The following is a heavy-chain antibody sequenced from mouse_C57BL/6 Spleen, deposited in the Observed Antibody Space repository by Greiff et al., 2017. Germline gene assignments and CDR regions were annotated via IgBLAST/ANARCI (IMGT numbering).Heavy chain of an antibody. V-gene: IGHV1-81*01. Sequence: VQLQQSGAELARPGASVKLSCKASGYTFTSYGISWVKQRTGQGLEWIGEIYPRSGNTYYNEQFKGKATLTADKSSSTAYMELRSLTSEDSAVYFCARETNWVYYAMDYWGQGTSVTVSS. D-gene: IGHD4-1*02. CDR3: ARETNWVYYAMDY. J-gene: IGHJ4*01. CDR2: IYPRSGNT. CDR1: GYTFTSYG.